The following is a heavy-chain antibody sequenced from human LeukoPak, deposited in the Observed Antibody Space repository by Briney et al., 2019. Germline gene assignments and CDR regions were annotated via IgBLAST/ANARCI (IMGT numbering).Heavy chain of an antibody. V-gene: IGHV3-33*03. Sequence: PGRSLRLSCAASGFTFSSYGMHCVRQAPGKGLEWVAVIWYDGSNKYYADSVKGRFTISRDNSNNSLYLQMNSLRTEDTALYYCAKMGSGSYCLMYYFDYWGQGTLVTVSS. D-gene: IGHD1-26*01. CDR2: IWYDGSNK. J-gene: IGHJ4*02. CDR3: AKMGSGSYCLMYYFDY. CDR1: GFTFSSYG.